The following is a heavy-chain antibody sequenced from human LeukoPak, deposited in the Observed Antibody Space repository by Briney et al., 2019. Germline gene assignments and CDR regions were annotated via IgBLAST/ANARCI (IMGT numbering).Heavy chain of an antibody. J-gene: IGHJ4*02. CDR3: AKDTGPAAGITADY. CDR2: IRGSDDST. CDR1: GFTFSSYA. V-gene: IGHV3-23*01. Sequence: GGSLRLSCAASGFTFSSYAMTWVRQAPGKGLEWVSTIRGSDDSTYYADSVKGRFTISRDNSKNTLYLQMNSLRAEDTAIYYCAKDTGPAAGITADYWGRGTLVTVSS. D-gene: IGHD6-13*01.